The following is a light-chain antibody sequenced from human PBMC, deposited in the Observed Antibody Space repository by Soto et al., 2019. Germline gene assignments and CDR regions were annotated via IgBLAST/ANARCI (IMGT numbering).Light chain of an antibody. V-gene: IGKV1-5*03. CDR2: KAS. J-gene: IGKJ2*03. Sequence: DIQMTQSPSTLSASVGDRVTITCRASQSISSWLAWYQQKPGKAPNLLIYKASTLGSGVPSRFSGGGSGTEFTLTISSLQPDDFATYYCQQHLSSSPYSFGQGTKLEIK. CDR3: QQHLSSSPYS. CDR1: QSISSW.